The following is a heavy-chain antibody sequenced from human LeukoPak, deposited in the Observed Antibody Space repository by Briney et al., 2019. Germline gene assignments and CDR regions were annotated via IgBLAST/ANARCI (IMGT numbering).Heavy chain of an antibody. Sequence: GGSLRLSCAASGFTLSSYAMSWVRQAPGKGLEWVSIISGSGEDTYYTDSVKGRFTISRDNSKNTLYLQMNSLRAEDTAVYYCAKGAVAAGYWGQGTLVTVSS. J-gene: IGHJ4*02. CDR3: AKGAVAAGY. CDR1: GFTLSSYA. V-gene: IGHV3-23*01. CDR2: ISGSGEDT. D-gene: IGHD6-19*01.